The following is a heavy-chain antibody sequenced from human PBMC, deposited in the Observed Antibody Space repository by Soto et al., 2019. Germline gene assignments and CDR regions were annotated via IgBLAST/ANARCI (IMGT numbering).Heavy chain of an antibody. D-gene: IGHD3-3*01. CDR1: GFTFSNAW. J-gene: IGHJ6*03. CDR2: IKSKTDGGTT. CDR3: TTEILNDFWSAYYYYYMDV. Sequence: GGSLRLSCAASGFTFSNAWMSWVRQAPGKGLEWVGRIKSKTDGGTTDYAAPVKGRFTISRDDSKNTLYLQMNSLKTEDTAVYYCTTEILNDFWSAYYYYYMDVWGKGTTVTVSS. V-gene: IGHV3-15*01.